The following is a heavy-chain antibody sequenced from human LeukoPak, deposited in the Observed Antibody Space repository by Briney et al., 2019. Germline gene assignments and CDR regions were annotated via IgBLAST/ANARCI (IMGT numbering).Heavy chain of an antibody. Sequence: TSVTLSLTCAVYGGSFSGYYWSWIRQPPGKGLEWIGEINHSGSTNYHPSLKSRVTISVDTSKNQFSLKLSSVTAADTAVYYCASWNTGYSSGWYLNWGQGTLVTVSS. CDR2: INHSGST. V-gene: IGHV4-34*01. CDR3: ASWNTGYSSGWYLN. J-gene: IGHJ4*02. CDR1: GGSFSGYY. D-gene: IGHD6-19*01.